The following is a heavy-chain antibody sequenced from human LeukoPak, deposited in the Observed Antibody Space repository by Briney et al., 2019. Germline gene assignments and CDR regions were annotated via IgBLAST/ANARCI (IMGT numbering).Heavy chain of an antibody. V-gene: IGHV1-2*02. D-gene: IGHD5-24*01. Sequence: VASVKVSCKASGYTFIGYYMHWVRQAPGQGLEWMGWIDPNSGGTDYAQKFQGRVTMTRDTSISTAYMELSRLRSDDTAVYYCARESRTPLVEMATIDFDYWGQGTLVTVSS. CDR3: ARESRTPLVEMATIDFDY. J-gene: IGHJ4*02. CDR1: GYTFIGYY. CDR2: IDPNSGGT.